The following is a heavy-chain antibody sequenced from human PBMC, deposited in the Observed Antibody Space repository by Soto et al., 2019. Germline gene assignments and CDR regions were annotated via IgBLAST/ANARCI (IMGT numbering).Heavy chain of an antibody. CDR2: IYYSGST. Sequence: TLSLTYTVSGGSINSGGYYWSWIRQHPGKGLEWIGYIYYSGSTYYNPSLKSRVTISVDTSKNQFSLKLSSVTAADTAVYYCARQGIVVVVAATRPGWFDPWGQGTLVTVSS. CDR3: ARQGIVVVVAATRPGWFDP. V-gene: IGHV4-31*03. D-gene: IGHD2-15*01. J-gene: IGHJ5*02. CDR1: GGSINSGGYY.